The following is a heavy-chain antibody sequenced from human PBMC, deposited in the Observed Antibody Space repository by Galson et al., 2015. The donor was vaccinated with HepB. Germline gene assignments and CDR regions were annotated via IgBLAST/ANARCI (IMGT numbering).Heavy chain of an antibody. CDR1: GLTVSNNY. V-gene: IGHV3-53*01. CDR3: ARWDVATIFGRGSYWYFDL. J-gene: IGHJ2*01. Sequence: SLRLSCAASGLTVSNNYMTWVRQAPGKGLEWVSVIYSGGGTYYADSVKGRFTISRDNSKNTLYLQMNSLRAEDTAVYYCARWDVATIFGRGSYWYFDLWGRGTLVTASS. CDR2: IYSGGGT. D-gene: IGHD3-3*01.